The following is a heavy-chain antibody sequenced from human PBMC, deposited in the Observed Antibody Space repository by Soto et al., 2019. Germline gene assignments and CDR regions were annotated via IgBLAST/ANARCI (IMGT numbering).Heavy chain of an antibody. Sequence: ASVKVSCKASGYTFTSYGISWVRQAPGQGLEWMGWISAYNGNTNYAQKLQGRVTMTTDTSTSTVYMELSSLRSEDTAVYYCARESHYYDSSGYLLPHWGQGTLVT. CDR2: ISAYNGNT. V-gene: IGHV1-18*01. CDR3: ARESHYYDSSGYLLPH. J-gene: IGHJ4*02. CDR1: GYTFTSYG. D-gene: IGHD3-22*01.